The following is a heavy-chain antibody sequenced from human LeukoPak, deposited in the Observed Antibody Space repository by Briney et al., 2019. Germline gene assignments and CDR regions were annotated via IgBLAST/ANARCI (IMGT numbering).Heavy chain of an antibody. D-gene: IGHD3-22*01. CDR2: IYYSGGT. Sequence: SETLSLTCTVSGGSISSGDYYWSWIRQPPGKGLEWIGYIYYSGGTYYNPSLKSRVTISVDTSKNQFSLKLSSVTAADTAVYYCARSINYYDSSGSGWDFDYWGQGTLVTVSS. CDR1: GGSISSGDYY. CDR3: ARSINYYDSSGSGWDFDY. V-gene: IGHV4-30-4*01. J-gene: IGHJ4*02.